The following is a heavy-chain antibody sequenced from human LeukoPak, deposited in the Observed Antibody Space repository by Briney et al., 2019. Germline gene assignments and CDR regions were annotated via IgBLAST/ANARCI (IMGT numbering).Heavy chain of an antibody. CDR2: FSATDGSA. Sequence: GGSLRLSCAASGFTVSSYGMTWVRQAPGKGLEWVSAFSATDGSAQYAESVRGRFTISRDNSKNSLYLQMNSLRDEDTAVYYCAKARIGAAGTGAFDVWGQGTRVTVSS. CDR1: GFTVSSYG. D-gene: IGHD6-13*01. J-gene: IGHJ3*01. CDR3: AKARIGAAGTGAFDV. V-gene: IGHV3-23*01.